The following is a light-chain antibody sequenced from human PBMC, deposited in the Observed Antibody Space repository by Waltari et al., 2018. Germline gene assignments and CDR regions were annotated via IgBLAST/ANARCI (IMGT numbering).Light chain of an antibody. CDR3: QQRSNWPLT. J-gene: IGKJ4*01. CDR1: QRVSRY. CDR2: DAS. Sequence: EIVLTQSPATLSLSPGERATLSGRASQRVSRYLAWYQQKPGQAPRPLIYDASNRATGIPARFSGSGSGTDFTLTISSLEPEDFAVYYCQQRSNWPLTFGGGTKVEIK. V-gene: IGKV3-11*01.